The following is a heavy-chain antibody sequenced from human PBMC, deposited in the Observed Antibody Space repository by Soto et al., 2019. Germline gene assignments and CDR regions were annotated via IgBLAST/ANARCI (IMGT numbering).Heavy chain of an antibody. CDR3: AKPSGSGSFQMDV. V-gene: IGHV3-23*01. J-gene: IGHJ6*02. CDR1: GFTFSSFG. D-gene: IGHD3-10*01. Sequence: EVQLLESGGGLVQPGGSLRLSCAASGFTFSSFGMSWTRQAPGKGLEWVSSISDSGGNTYYADSVKGRFTISRDNSKNTLYLTVNSMRAEDTAVYYWAKPSGSGSFQMDVWGQGTTVTVSS. CDR2: ISDSGGNT.